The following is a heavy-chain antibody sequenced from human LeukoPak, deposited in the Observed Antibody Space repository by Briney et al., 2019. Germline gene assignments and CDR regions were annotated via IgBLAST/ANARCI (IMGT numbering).Heavy chain of an antibody. D-gene: IGHD2-2*01. V-gene: IGHV3-30*03. CDR3: ASQYQLLYFDY. Sequence: QPGRSLRLSCAASGFTFSSYGMHWVRQAPGKGLEWVAVISYDGSNKYYADSVKGRFTISRDDSKNTLYLQMDSLRAEDTAMYYCASQYQLLYFDYWGQGTLVTASS. CDR2: ISYDGSNK. CDR1: GFTFSSYG. J-gene: IGHJ4*02.